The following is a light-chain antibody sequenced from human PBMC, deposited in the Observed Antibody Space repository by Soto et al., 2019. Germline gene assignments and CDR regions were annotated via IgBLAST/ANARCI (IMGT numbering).Light chain of an antibody. Sequence: QSVLTQPPSVSAAPGQKVTISCSGSSSNIGNNYVSWYQQVPGTAPKLLMYDNNKRPSGIPDRFSGSKSGTSATLGITGLQTGDEADYYCGTWDSSLSVVVFGGGTKLTVL. CDR3: GTWDSSLSVVV. J-gene: IGLJ3*02. CDR2: DNN. V-gene: IGLV1-51*01. CDR1: SSNIGNNY.